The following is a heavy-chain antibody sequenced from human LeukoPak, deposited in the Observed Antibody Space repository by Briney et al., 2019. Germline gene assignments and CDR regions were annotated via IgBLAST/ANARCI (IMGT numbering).Heavy chain of an antibody. J-gene: IGHJ6*03. Sequence: GRSLRLSCTASGLTLRSYGMHWVRQAPGKGLEWVAFISPDGSKTEFADSARGRFTISRDNAKNSLYLQMNSLRAEDTAVYYCARGAAEPYYYYYMDVWGKGTTVTVSS. CDR3: ARGAAEPYYYYYMDV. CDR1: GLTLRSYG. D-gene: IGHD6-13*01. V-gene: IGHV3-30*03. CDR2: ISPDGSKT.